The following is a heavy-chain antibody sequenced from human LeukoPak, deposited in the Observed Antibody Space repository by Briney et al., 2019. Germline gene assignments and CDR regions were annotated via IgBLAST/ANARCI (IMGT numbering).Heavy chain of an antibody. CDR3: ARFWHCSISTCRAVNAFDF. V-gene: IGHV1-2*02. Sequence: ASVKVSCKTSGSTFTGYFIHWVRQAPGQGLEWMGWIDTNSGATNYAHNFQGRVTMTKDTSIRTAYMELSSLRSDDTAVYYCARFWHCSISTCRAVNAFDFWGQGTVVTVSS. CDR2: IDTNSGAT. D-gene: IGHD2-2*01. J-gene: IGHJ3*01. CDR1: GSTFTGYF.